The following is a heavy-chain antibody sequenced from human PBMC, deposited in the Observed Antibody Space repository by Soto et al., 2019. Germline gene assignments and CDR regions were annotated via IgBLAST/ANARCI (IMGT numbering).Heavy chain of an antibody. CDR2: INHGGTT. J-gene: IGHJ4*02. CDR1: GGSFRGYY. CDR3: AGDLHDGDYGAAHY. Sequence: QVQLQQWGAGLLKPSETLSLTCAVYGGSFRGYYWRWIRQPPGKGLEWIGEINHGGTTNYNPSLKSRVTMSVDPSRNQFSLKLRSGTAADTAIYYGAGDLHDGDYGAAHYWGQGTLVTVSS. D-gene: IGHD4-17*01. V-gene: IGHV4-34*01.